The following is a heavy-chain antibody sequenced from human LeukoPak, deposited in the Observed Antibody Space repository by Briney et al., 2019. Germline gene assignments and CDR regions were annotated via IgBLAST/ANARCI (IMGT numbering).Heavy chain of an antibody. V-gene: IGHV4-59*01. Sequence: ESGPGLVKPSETLSLTCTVAGDSISSYYWSWILHPPGKGLGRIGYIYNSETTNYNPSLESRVTISEATSKNQSSLMMTSVTAADTAVYYCARVVYSHYWTEGMDVWGQGTTVTVSS. J-gene: IGHJ6*02. D-gene: IGHD3/OR15-3a*01. CDR1: GDSISSYY. CDR2: IYNSETT. CDR3: ARVVYSHYWTEGMDV.